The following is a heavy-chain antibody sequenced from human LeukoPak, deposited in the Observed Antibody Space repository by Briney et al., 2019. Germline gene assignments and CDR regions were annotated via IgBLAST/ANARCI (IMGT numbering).Heavy chain of an antibody. J-gene: IGHJ5*02. CDR3: ARWYSSSSEDWFDP. Sequence: PSETLSLTCAVYGGSFSGYYLSWIRQPPGKGLEWIGEINHSGSTNYNPSLKSRVTISVDTSKNQFSLKLSSVTAADTAVYYCARWYSSSSEDWFDPWGQGTLVTVSS. CDR2: INHSGST. D-gene: IGHD6-6*01. V-gene: IGHV4-34*01. CDR1: GGSFSGYY.